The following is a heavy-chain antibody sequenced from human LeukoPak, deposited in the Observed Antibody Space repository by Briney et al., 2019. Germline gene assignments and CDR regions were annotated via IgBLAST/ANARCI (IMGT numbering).Heavy chain of an antibody. D-gene: IGHD3-10*01. J-gene: IGHJ4*02. V-gene: IGHV2-5*02. CDR1: GFSLSTSGVG. CDR2: IYWDDDK. CDR3: SHRRYGSGSYYNPFDY. Sequence: KGSGPTLVNPTQTLTLTCTFSGFSLSTSGVGVGWIRQPPGKALEWLALIYWDDDKRYSPSLKSRLTITKDTSKNQVVLTMTNVDPVDTATYYCSHRRYGSGSYYNPFDYWGQGTLVTVSS.